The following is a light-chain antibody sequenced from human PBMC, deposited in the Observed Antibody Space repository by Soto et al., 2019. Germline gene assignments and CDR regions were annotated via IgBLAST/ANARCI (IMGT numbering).Light chain of an antibody. CDR2: DAS. V-gene: IGKV3-11*01. J-gene: IGKJ2*01. Sequence: EIVLTQSPATLSLSPGERATLSCRASQSVSSYLAWYQQKPGQAPRLLIYDASSRATGILARFSGSGSGTDFTLTISSLEPEDFAVYYCQQRSNWPYTFGQGTKLEIK. CDR1: QSVSSY. CDR3: QQRSNWPYT.